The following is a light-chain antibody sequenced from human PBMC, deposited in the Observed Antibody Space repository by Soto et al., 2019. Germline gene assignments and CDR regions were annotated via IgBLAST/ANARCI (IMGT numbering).Light chain of an antibody. CDR1: SSDVGGYNY. Sequence: QSALTQPASVSGSPGQSITISCTGTSSDVGGYNYVSWYQQHPGKAPKLMIYDVSNRPSGVSNRFSGSKSGNTASLTISGVQAEDEDDYYCSSYTCSSTYVVFGGGTKLTVL. V-gene: IGLV2-14*01. CDR3: SSYTCSSTYVV. J-gene: IGLJ2*01. CDR2: DVS.